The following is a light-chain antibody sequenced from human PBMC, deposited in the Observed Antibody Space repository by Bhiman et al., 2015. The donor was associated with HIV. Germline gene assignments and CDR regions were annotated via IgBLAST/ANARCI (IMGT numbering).Light chain of an antibody. J-gene: IGLJ2*01. CDR2: YDD. Sequence: QSVLTQPPSVSEVPRQRVTISCSGSSSNIGKNPVNWFQQVPGKAPKLLIYYDDLLSSGVSNRFSGSKSGNTASLTISGLQAEDEADYFCCSYAASSTSHVVFGGGTKLTVL. V-gene: IGLV1-36*01. CDR1: SSNIGKNP. CDR3: CSYAASSTSHVV.